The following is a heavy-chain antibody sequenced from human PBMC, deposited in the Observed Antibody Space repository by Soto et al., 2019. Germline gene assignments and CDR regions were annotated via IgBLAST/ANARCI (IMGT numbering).Heavy chain of an antibody. CDR2: TYYNGKS. D-gene: IGHD1-1*01. V-gene: IGHV4-61*01. Sequence: QVQLQESGPGLVKPSETLSLTCTVSGGSVSSTSYYWSWIRQPPGKELEWIGHTYYNGKSNNNPSLKGRITISVDTSKNQFSLKVNAMTAADTAVYYCARAPSRCTSDNCQLPFDPWGQGILVIVSS. CDR1: GGSVSSTSYY. J-gene: IGHJ5*02. CDR3: ARAPSRCTSDNCQLPFDP.